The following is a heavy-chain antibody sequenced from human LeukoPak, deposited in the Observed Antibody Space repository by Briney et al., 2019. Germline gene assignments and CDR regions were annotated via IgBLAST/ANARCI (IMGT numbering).Heavy chain of an antibody. CDR2: VYYTGNT. D-gene: IGHD5-18*01. J-gene: IGHJ3*01. CDR3: ARLRAMAGHRGGFDF. CDR1: GDSINYHNYY. V-gene: IGHV4-39*01. Sequence: SETLSLTCAVSGDSINYHNYYWDWIRQPPGKGLEWIGTVYYTGNTYYNPSLKSRVAISVDTSKNQFSLQLTSMTAADTAVYYCARLRAMAGHRGGFDFWGRGTIVTVSS.